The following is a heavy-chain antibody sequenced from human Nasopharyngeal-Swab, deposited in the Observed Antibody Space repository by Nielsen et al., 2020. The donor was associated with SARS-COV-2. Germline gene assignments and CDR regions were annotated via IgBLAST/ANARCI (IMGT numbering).Heavy chain of an antibody. V-gene: IGHV3-48*03. Sequence: GGSLRLSCEASEFTFSSYEMNWVRQAPGKGLEWVSYISGSGSTIYYADSVKGRFTISRDNAKSSLYLQMNSLRAEDTAVYYCAREGCSATSCYQDFHYYYAMDVWGQGTTVTVSS. D-gene: IGHD2-2*01. CDR1: EFTFSSYE. CDR3: AREGCSATSCYQDFHYYYAMDV. J-gene: IGHJ6*02. CDR2: ISGSGSTI.